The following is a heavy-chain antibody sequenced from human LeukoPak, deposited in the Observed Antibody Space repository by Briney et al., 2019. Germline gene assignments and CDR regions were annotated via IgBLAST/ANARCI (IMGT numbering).Heavy chain of an antibody. Sequence: SVKVSCKASGGTFSSYAISWVRQAPGQGLEWMGRIIPIFGTANYAQKFQGRVTITTDESTSTAYMELSSLRSEDTAVYYCAREEMATIREGRFDYWGQGTLVTVSS. D-gene: IGHD5-24*01. CDR1: GGTFSSYA. CDR3: AREEMATIREGRFDY. CDR2: IIPIFGTA. J-gene: IGHJ4*02. V-gene: IGHV1-69*05.